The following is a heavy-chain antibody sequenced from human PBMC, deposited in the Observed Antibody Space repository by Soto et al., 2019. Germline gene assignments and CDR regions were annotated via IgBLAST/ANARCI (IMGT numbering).Heavy chain of an antibody. CDR3: ASLDGYIQFDP. D-gene: IGHD5-12*01. J-gene: IGHJ5*02. CDR2: IIPIFGTA. V-gene: IGHV1-69*13. Sequence: RASVKVSCKSSGGTFSNYAISRVRQAPGHGLEWMGGIIPIFGTADYAQKFQGRVTITADESTSTVYMELSSLRSGDTAVYYCASLDGYIQFDPWGQGTLVTVSS. CDR1: GGTFSNYA.